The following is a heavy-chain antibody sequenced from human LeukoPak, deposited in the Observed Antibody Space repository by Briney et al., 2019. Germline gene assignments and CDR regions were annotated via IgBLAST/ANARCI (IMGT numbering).Heavy chain of an antibody. CDR1: GYTFTNYD. D-gene: IGHD6-13*01. Sequence: ASVKVSCTASGYTFTNYDISWVRQAPGQGLEWMGWISAYNGNTNYARKVQGRVTMTTDRSTSSTYMELRSLRSDDTAVYYCARAQQLVHWFDPWGQGTLVTVSS. CDR3: ARAQQLVHWFDP. V-gene: IGHV1-18*01. J-gene: IGHJ5*02. CDR2: ISAYNGNT.